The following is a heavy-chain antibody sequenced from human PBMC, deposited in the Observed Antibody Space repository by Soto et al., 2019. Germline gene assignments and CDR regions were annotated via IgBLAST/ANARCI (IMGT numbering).Heavy chain of an antibody. V-gene: IGHV3-30-3*01. CDR2: ISYDGSDK. Sequence: QVQLVESGGGVVQPGRSLRLSCAASGFTFSSYTMHWVRQTPGKGLEWVAVISYDGSDKDYADAVKGRFTISSDNSKTPLYLPMTSLRAEDTSVYYCARDYTFAVVAPGYWAQGPLVTVSS. J-gene: IGHJ4*02. D-gene: IGHD3-22*01. CDR3: ARDYTFAVVAPGY. CDR1: GFTFSSYT.